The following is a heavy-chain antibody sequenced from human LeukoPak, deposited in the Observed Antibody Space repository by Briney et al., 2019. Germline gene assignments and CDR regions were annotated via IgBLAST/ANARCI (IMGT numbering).Heavy chain of an antibody. V-gene: IGHV3-43*02. CDR3: AKDTGWDRLQWLDY. J-gene: IGHJ4*02. D-gene: IGHD4-23*01. CDR1: GFTFSSYA. Sequence: QPGGSLRLSCAASGFTFSSYAMHWVRQAPGKGLEWVSLINGDGGSTYYADSMKGRFTISRDNSKSSLYLQMNSLRTEDTALYYCAKDTGWDRLQWLDYWGQGTLVTVSS. CDR2: INGDGGST.